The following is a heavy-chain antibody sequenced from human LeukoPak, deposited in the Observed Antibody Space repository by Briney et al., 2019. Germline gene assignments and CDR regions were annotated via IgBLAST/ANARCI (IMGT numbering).Heavy chain of an antibody. V-gene: IGHV3-21*01. D-gene: IGHD3-10*02. J-gene: IGHJ6*04. CDR3: AELGITMIGGV. Sequence: KSGGSLRLSCAASGFTFSSHSMSWVRQAPGKGLEWVSSISGRTSYIFHADSVKGRFTISRDNAKNSLYLQMNSLRAEDTAVYYCAELGITMIGGVWGKGTTVTTSS. CDR1: GFTFSSHS. CDR2: ISGRTSYI.